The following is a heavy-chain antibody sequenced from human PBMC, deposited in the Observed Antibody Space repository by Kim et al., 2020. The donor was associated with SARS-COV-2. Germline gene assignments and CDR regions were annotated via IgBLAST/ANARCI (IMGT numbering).Heavy chain of an antibody. CDR2: ISSSSSYI. V-gene: IGHV3-21*01. CDR3: AREGIAVARRGYGMDV. D-gene: IGHD6-19*01. Sequence: GGSLRLSCAASGFTFSSYSMNWVRQAPGKGLEWVSSISSSSSYIYYADSVKGRFTISRDNAKNSLYLQMNSLRAEDTAVYYCAREGIAVARRGYGMDVWGQGTTVTVSS. CDR1: GFTFSSYS. J-gene: IGHJ6*02.